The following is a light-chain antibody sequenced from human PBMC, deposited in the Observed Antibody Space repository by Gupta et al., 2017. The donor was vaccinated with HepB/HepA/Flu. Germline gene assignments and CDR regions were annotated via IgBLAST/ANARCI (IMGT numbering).Light chain of an antibody. Sequence: EMVMTQSPLSLPVTPGEPASISCRSSQSLLHSNGYNYLDWYLQKPGQSPQLLIYLGSNRASGVPDRFSGSGSGTDFTLKISRVEAEDVGVYYCMQALQTPLTFGGGTKVEIQ. CDR1: QSLLHSNGYNY. CDR2: LGS. CDR3: MQALQTPLT. V-gene: IGKV2-28*01. J-gene: IGKJ4*01.